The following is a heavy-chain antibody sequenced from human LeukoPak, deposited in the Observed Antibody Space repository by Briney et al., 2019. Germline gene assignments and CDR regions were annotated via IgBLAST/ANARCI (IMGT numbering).Heavy chain of an antibody. J-gene: IGHJ6*03. CDR3: ARDRKYYYHMDV. CDR1: GGSISSGTYY. CDR2: IYHSGST. V-gene: IGHV4-39*07. Sequence: SETLSLTCTVSGGSISSGTYYWARIRQPPGKGLEWIGTIYHSGSTYYNPSLKSRLTISVDTSKNQFSLNLTSLTAADTAVYYCARDRKYYYHMDVWGKGTTVTVSS. D-gene: IGHD1-14*01.